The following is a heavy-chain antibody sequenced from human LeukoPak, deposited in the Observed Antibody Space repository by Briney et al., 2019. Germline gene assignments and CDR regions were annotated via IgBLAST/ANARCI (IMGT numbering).Heavy chain of an antibody. CDR3: ARIVRGVNKEYYYYYYMDA. Sequence: GASVKVSCKASGYTLISYDIKGVRQAPGQGLEWMGWMNPNSGKTGNAHKFQGRDTMTRNTHISTAYKELSRLRSEDTAVYYCARIVRGVNKEYYYYYYMDAWGKGTTVTVPS. V-gene: IGHV1-8*01. CDR1: GYTLISYD. J-gene: IGHJ6*03. D-gene: IGHD3-10*01. CDR2: MNPNSGKT.